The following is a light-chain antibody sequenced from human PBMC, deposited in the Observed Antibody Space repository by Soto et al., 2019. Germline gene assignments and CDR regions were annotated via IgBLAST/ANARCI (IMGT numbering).Light chain of an antibody. J-gene: IGKJ1*01. Sequence: DIVMTQSPDSLAVSLGDRSTINCNSSQSVLYSSNNKNYLAWYQQKPGQPPKLLIYWASTRESGVPDRFSGSGSGTDFTLTISCLQSEDFATYYCQQYYSYPRTFGQGTKVDIK. CDR2: WAS. CDR3: QQYYSYPRT. V-gene: IGKV4-1*01. CDR1: QSVLYSSNNKNY.